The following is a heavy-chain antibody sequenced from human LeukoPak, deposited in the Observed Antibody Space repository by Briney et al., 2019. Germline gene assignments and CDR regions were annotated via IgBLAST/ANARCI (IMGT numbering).Heavy chain of an antibody. V-gene: IGHV1-2*02. D-gene: IGHD6-19*01. CDR2: INPNSGGT. J-gene: IGHJ4*02. Sequence: ASVKVSCKASGYTFTGYYMHWVRQAPGQGLEWMGWINPNSGGTNYAQKFQGRVTMTEDTSTDTAYMELSSLRSEDTAVYYCATIGRVVAVAPDYWGQGTLVTVSS. CDR1: GYTFTGYY. CDR3: ATIGRVVAVAPDY.